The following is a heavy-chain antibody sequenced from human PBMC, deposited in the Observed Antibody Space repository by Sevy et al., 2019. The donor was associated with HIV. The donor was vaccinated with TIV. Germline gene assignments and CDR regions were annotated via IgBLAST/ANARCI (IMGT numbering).Heavy chain of an antibody. CDR2: ISKEGTNK. CDR1: GFTFTRYA. Sequence: GGSLRLSCEASGFTFTRYAFHWVRQAPGKGLEWVAVISKEGTNKYYIDSVKGRFTISRDNAMQSLYLEMNNLRVEDSGIYYCARRYFDVWGQGTLVTVSS. D-gene: IGHD3-16*02. J-gene: IGHJ4*02. V-gene: IGHV3-30-3*01. CDR3: ARRYFDV.